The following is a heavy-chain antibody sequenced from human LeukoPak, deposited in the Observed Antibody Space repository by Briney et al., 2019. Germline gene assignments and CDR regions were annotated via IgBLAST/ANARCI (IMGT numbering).Heavy chain of an antibody. V-gene: IGHV3-30*18. CDR1: GFTFSSYG. Sequence: AGGSLRLSCAASGFTFSSYGMHWVRQAPGKGLEWVAGISYDGSNKYYADSVKGRFTISRDNSKNTLYLQMNSLRAEDTAVYYCAKGEMGLTPLFRAFDIWRQGTRVTVSS. J-gene: IGHJ3*02. D-gene: IGHD5-24*01. CDR2: ISYDGSNK. CDR3: AKGEMGLTPLFRAFDI.